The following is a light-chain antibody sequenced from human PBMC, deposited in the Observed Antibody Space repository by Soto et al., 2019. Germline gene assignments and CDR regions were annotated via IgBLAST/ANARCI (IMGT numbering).Light chain of an antibody. Sequence: DIQMTQSPSSLSASVGDRVTITCRASQGISNYLAWYQQKPGKVPKLLIYAASTLQSGVPSRFSGSGSGTDFTLTISGLQPEDVATYYCQKYNSAPWTFGPGTKVDIK. CDR1: QGISNY. CDR2: AAS. CDR3: QKYNSAPWT. V-gene: IGKV1-27*01. J-gene: IGKJ3*01.